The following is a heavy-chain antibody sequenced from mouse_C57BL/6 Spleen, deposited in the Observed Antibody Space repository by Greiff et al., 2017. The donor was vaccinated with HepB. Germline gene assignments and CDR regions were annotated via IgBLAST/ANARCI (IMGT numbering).Heavy chain of an antibody. CDR3: ARGAGDYRLFDY. CDR2: ISYDGSN. D-gene: IGHD2-4*01. V-gene: IGHV3-6*01. Sequence: ESGPGLVKPSQSLSLTCSVTGYSITSGYYWNWIRQFPGNKLEWMGYISYDGSNNYNPSLKNRISITRDTSKNQFFLKLNSVTTEDTATYYCARGAGDYRLFDYWGQGTTLTVSS. J-gene: IGHJ2*01. CDR1: GYSITSGYY.